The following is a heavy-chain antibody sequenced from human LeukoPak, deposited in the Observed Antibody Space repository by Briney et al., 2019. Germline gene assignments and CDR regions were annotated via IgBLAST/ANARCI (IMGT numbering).Heavy chain of an antibody. CDR3: ARVEPYYGIQPVVLGAFDY. CDR2: IIPIFGTA. V-gene: IGHV1-69*13. D-gene: IGHD3-3*01. CDR1: GYTFTSYG. J-gene: IGHJ4*02. Sequence: SVKVSCKASGYTFTSYGISWVRQAPGQGLKWMGGIIPIFGTANYAQKFQGRVTITADESTSTAYMELSSLRSEDTAVYYCARVEPYYGIQPVVLGAFDYWGQGTLVTVSS.